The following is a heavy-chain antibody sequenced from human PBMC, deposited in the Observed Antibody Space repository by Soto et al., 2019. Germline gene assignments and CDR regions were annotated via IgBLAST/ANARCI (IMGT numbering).Heavy chain of an antibody. Sequence: EVQLVESGGGLVQPGGSLRLSCAASGFTFSSYWMSWVRQAPGKGLEWVANIKQDGSEKYYVDSVKGRFTISRDNAKNSQYLQMKRLRGEDAAVYYWERGLGGTVFGVVNTAYFDYWGQGTLVTVSS. D-gene: IGHD3-3*01. CDR2: IKQDGSEK. J-gene: IGHJ4*02. V-gene: IGHV3-7*01. CDR3: ERGLGGTVFGVVNTAYFDY. CDR1: GFTFSSYW.